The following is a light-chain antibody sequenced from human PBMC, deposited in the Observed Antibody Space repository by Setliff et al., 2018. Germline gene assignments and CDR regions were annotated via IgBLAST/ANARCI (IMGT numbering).Light chain of an antibody. V-gene: IGLV2-11*01. CDR3: CSYAVNSYV. CDR2: DVS. Sequence: QSALTQPASVSGSPGQSVTISCTGTNNDVGAYNYVSWYQQHPGKAPKFMIYDVSKRPSGVPDRFSGSRSGVTASLTISGLQAEDESDYYCCSYAVNSYVFGTGTKVTVL. CDR1: NNDVGAYNY. J-gene: IGLJ1*01.